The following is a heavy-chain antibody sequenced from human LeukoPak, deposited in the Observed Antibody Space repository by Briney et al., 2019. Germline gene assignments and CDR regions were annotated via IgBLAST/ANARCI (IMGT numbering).Heavy chain of an antibody. CDR3: ARVPSAWPEARNFDC. D-gene: IGHD1-14*01. CDR2: INPNSGST. Sequence: GESLKISCKGSGYSFTSYWIGWVRQAPGQGLEWMGWINPNSGSTNYAQKFQGRVTMTRDTSISTAYMELSRLRSDDTAVYYCARVPSAWPEARNFDCWGQGTLVTVSS. V-gene: IGHV1-2*02. CDR1: GYSFTSYW. J-gene: IGHJ4*02.